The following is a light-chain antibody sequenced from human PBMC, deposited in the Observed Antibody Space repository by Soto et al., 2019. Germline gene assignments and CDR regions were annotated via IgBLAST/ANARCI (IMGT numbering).Light chain of an antibody. J-gene: IGKJ1*01. CDR3: QQYNSFSPGT. Sequence: DIQMTQSPSTLSASVGDRVTITCRASQSISTWLAWYQQTPGKVPKLLIYDAYTLESGVPSRFIGSGSGTEFTLTKNSLQPDDFATDCCQQYNSFSPGTFGQGAKVEIK. V-gene: IGKV1-5*01. CDR2: DAY. CDR1: QSISTW.